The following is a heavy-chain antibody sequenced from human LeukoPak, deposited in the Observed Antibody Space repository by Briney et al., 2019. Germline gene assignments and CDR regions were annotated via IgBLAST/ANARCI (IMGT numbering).Heavy chain of an antibody. Sequence: ASVKVSCKASGGTFSSYAISWVRQAPGQGLEWIGRIIPILGIANYAQKFQGRVTITADKSTSTAYMELSRLRSDDTAVYYCARESGHGNWFDPWGQGTLVTVSS. CDR3: ARESGHGNWFDP. V-gene: IGHV1-69*04. CDR1: GGTFSSYA. CDR2: IIPILGIA. J-gene: IGHJ5*02.